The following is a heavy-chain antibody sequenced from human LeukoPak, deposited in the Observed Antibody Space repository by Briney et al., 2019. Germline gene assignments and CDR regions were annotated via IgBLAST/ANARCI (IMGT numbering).Heavy chain of an antibody. CDR1: GFTVSSNY. CDR3: ARDSSYSSGWYWFDP. D-gene: IGHD6-19*01. J-gene: IGHJ5*02. CDR2: IYSGGST. V-gene: IGHV3-53*04. Sequence: GGSLRLSCAASGFTVSSNYMSWVRQAPGKGLEWVSVIYSGGSTYYADSVKGRFTISRHNSKNTLYLQMNSLRAEDTAVYYCARDSSYSSGWYWFDPWGQGTLVTVSS.